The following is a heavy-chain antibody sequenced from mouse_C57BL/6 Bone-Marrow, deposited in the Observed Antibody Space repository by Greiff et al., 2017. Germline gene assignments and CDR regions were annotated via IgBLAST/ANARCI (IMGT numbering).Heavy chain of an antibody. CDR3: ARTYYSNFGVVDY. J-gene: IGHJ4*01. CDR1: GYTFTDYN. Sequence: VQLQQSGPELVKPGASVKIPCKASGYTFTDYNMDWVKQSHGKSLEWIGDINPNNGGTIYNQKFKGKATLTVDKSSSTAYMELRSLTSEDTAVDYCARTYYSNFGVVDYCGQGTSVTVSS. CDR2: INPNNGGT. D-gene: IGHD2-5*01. V-gene: IGHV1-18*01.